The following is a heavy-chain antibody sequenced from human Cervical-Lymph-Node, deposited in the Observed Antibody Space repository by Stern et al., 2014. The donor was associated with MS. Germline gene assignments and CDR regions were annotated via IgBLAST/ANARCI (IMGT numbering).Heavy chain of an antibody. J-gene: IGHJ6*02. CDR1: GGSVSSGSYY. D-gene: IGHD4-11*01. CDR2: IYYSGST. CDR3: ARDRSVTDYYYYGMDV. V-gene: IGHV4-61*01. Sequence: QLVQSGPGLVKPSETLSLTCTVSGGSVSSGSYYWSWIRQPPGKGLEWIGDIYYSGSTNYNPSLKSRVTISVDTSKNQFSLKLSSVTAADTAVYYCARDRSVTDYYYYGMDVWGQGTTVTVSS.